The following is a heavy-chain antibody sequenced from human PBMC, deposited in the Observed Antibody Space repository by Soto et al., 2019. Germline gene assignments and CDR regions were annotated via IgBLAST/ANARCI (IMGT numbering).Heavy chain of an antibody. D-gene: IGHD5-18*01. CDR1: GFTFSNAW. CDR2: IKSKTDGGTT. Sequence: GGSLRLSCAASGFTFSNAWMNWVRQAPGKGLEWVGRIKSKTDGGTTDYAAPVKGRFNISRDDSKNTLYLQMNSLKTEDTAVYYCTSDDGYSQTFDYWGQGTLVTVSS. CDR3: TSDDGYSQTFDY. V-gene: IGHV3-15*07. J-gene: IGHJ4*02.